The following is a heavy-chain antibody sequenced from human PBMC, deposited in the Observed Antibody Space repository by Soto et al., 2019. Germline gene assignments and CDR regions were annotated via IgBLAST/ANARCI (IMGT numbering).Heavy chain of an antibody. CDR3: ARDGGRHSGGIDY. Sequence: QVQLMQSGAEVKKPGSSVTVSCKASGGNCSSYSINGVRQAPGQGLEWMGAIIPIVATANYAQKYQGSATITADESTSTAYMDLSSLRSEDTAVYYCARDGGRHSGGIDYWGQGTVVTVSS. V-gene: IGHV1-69*01. J-gene: IGHJ4*02. CDR2: IIPIVATA. D-gene: IGHD1-26*01. CDR1: GGNCSSYS.